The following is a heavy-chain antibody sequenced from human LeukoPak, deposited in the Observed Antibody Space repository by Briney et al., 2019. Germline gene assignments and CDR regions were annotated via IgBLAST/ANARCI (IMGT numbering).Heavy chain of an antibody. CDR3: ARVHSQLLGHLAT. D-gene: IGHD2-2*01. CDR1: GGSIRSSY. CDR2: IYYSGST. J-gene: IGHJ5*02. V-gene: IGHV4-59*01. Sequence: PETPCHTCTVSGGSIRSSYWSWSWIRQPPGKGLEWIGSIYYSGSTNYNPSLKSRITISIDTSTNQFSLKLTSVTTADTAVYYCARVHSQLLGHLATCGQGTLVTVPS.